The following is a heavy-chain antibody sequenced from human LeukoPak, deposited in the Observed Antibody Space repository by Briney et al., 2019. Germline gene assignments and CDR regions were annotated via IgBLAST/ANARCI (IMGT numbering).Heavy chain of an antibody. CDR2: IYYSRNT. CDR1: GGSISSSSYY. J-gene: IGHJ3*02. D-gene: IGHD6-19*01. Sequence: PSETLSLTCTVSGGSISSSSYYWGWIRQPPGKGLEWIGNIYYSRNTNYNPSLKSRVTISVDTSKNQFSLKLSSVTAADTAVYYCARDREGSGWYGGAFDIWGQGTMVTVSS. CDR3: ARDREGSGWYGGAFDI. V-gene: IGHV4-39*07.